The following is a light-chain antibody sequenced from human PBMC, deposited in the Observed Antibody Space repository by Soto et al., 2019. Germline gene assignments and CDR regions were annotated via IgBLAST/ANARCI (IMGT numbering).Light chain of an antibody. V-gene: IGKV3-20*01. CDR2: GTL. CDR1: QSVSATY. Sequence: EIVLTQSPDTLSLSPGERAALSCRASQSVSATYFAWYRQKPGHAPRLVLYGTLTRAPGIPDRFSGSGSGTDFTLAITRLEPEDFAVYYCQQYGGMPFTFGPATQVDI. CDR3: QQYGGMPFT. J-gene: IGKJ3*01.